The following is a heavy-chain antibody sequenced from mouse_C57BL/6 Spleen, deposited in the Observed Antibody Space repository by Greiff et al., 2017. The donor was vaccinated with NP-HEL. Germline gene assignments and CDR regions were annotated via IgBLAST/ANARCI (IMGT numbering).Heavy chain of an antibody. V-gene: IGHV1-64*01. J-gene: IGHJ4*01. Sequence: QVQLQQPGAELVKPGASVKLSCKASGYTFTSYWMHWVKQRPGQGLEWIGMIHPNSGSTNYNEKFKSKATLTVDKSSSTAYMQLSSLTSEDSAVYYCAHYDYDGGAKDYWGQGTSVTVSS. D-gene: IGHD2-4*01. CDR2: IHPNSGST. CDR1: GYTFTSYW. CDR3: AHYDYDGGAKDY.